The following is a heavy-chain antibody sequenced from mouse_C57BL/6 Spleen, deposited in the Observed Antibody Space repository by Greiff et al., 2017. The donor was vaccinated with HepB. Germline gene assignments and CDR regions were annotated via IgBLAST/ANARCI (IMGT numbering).Heavy chain of an antibody. CDR2: INYDGSST. J-gene: IGHJ1*03. V-gene: IGHV5-16*01. CDR3: ARERDGYYFYWYFDV. Sequence: EVKLMESEGGLVQPGSSMKLSCTASGFTFSDYYMAWVRQVPEKGLEWVANINYDGSSTYYLDSLKSRFIISRDNAKNILYLQMSSLKSEDTATYYCARERDGYYFYWYFDVWGTGTTVTVSS. D-gene: IGHD2-3*01. CDR1: GFTFSDYY.